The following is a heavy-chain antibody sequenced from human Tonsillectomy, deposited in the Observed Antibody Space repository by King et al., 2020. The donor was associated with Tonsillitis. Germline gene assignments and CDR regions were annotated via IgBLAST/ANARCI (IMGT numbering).Heavy chain of an antibody. CDR3: AKNYGDYGGLDY. Sequence: VQLVESGGGVVQPGRSLRLSCAASGFTFSSYGMHWVRQAPGKGLEWVTIISYDGSIKYYADSVKGRFTISRDNSKNTLYLQMNSLRAEDTAVYYCAKNYGDYGGLDYWGQGTLVTVSS. J-gene: IGHJ4*02. D-gene: IGHD4-17*01. V-gene: IGHV3-30*18. CDR1: GFTFSSYG. CDR2: ISYDGSIK.